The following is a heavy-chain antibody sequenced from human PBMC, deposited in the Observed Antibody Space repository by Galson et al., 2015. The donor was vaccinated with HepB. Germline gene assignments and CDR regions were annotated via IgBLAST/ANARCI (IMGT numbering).Heavy chain of an antibody. CDR2: INAGNGNT. V-gene: IGHV1-3*01. CDR1: GYTFTSYA. CDR3: ARDRELLDYFDY. J-gene: IGHJ4*02. Sequence: SVKVSCKASGYTFTSYAMHWVRQAPGQRLEWMGWINAGNGNTKYSQKFRGRVTITRDTSASTAYMELSSLRSEDTAVYYCARDRELLDYFDYWGQGTLVTVSS. D-gene: IGHD1-26*01.